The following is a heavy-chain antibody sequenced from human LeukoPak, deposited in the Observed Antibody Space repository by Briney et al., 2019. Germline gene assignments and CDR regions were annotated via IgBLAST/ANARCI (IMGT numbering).Heavy chain of an antibody. J-gene: IGHJ5*02. CDR1: GFTFDDYA. V-gene: IGHV3-9*03. D-gene: IGHD6-13*01. CDR3: AKGSGYSSMGNWFNP. Sequence: GGSLRLSCAASGFTFDDYAMHWVRQAPGKGLEWVSGISWNSGSIGYADSVKGRFTISRDNAKNSLYLQMNSLRAEDMALYYCAKGSGYSSMGNWFNPWGQGTLVTVSS. CDR2: ISWNSGSI.